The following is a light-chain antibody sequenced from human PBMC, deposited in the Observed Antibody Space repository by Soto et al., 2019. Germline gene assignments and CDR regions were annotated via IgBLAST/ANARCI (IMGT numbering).Light chain of an antibody. J-gene: IGKJ1*01. V-gene: IGKV1-5*01. CDR3: QQYNSYRT. CDR1: QSISSW. CDR2: DAS. Sequence: DIQMTQSPSTLSASVGDRVTITCRASQSISSWLAWYQQKPGKALNLLIYDASSLESGVPSRFSGSGSGTEFTLTISSLQPDDFATYYCQQYNSYRTFGQGTKVEIK.